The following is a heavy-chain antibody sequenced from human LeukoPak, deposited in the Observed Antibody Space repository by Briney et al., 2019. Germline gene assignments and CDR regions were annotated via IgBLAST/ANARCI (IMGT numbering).Heavy chain of an antibody. Sequence: RPGGSLRLSCAASGFTCSGHWMSWVRQAPGKGLEWVANINQGGSDKYYVDSVKGRFTISRDNANNLLYLQMNSLRGEDTAVYYCTRDRSRAEDDWGQGTLVTVSS. J-gene: IGHJ4*02. CDR3: TRDRSRAEDD. CDR1: GFTCSGHW. V-gene: IGHV3-7*01. CDR2: INQGGSDK. D-gene: IGHD1-14*01.